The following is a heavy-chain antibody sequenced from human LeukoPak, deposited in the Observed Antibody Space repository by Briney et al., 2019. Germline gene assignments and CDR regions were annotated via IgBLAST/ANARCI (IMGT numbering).Heavy chain of an antibody. J-gene: IGHJ4*02. D-gene: IGHD3-22*01. Sequence: PGGSLRLSCAASGFTFSSKALGWVRQAPGKGLEWAPAISGSGGSTYYADSVKGRFTISRDNSKNTLYLQMNSLRAEDTAVYYCATYYYDSSGYYVWGQGTLVTVSS. V-gene: IGHV3-23*01. CDR2: ISGSGGST. CDR1: GFTFSSKA. CDR3: ATYYYDSSGYYV.